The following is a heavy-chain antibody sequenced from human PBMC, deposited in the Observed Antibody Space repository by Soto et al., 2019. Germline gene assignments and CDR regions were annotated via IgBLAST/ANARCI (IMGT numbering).Heavy chain of an antibody. V-gene: IGHV3-23*01. D-gene: IGHD3-10*01. Sequence: EVQLLESGGGLVQPGGSLRLSCAASGFTFNNYAMTWVRQAPGKGLEWVSAISGGGGTTSYADSVKGRFTVSRDGSKNPLYLQMTNRRAEDTALYYCAKGRGASGLLTPRVDFWGQGTLVTVSS. CDR3: AKGRGASGLLTPRVDF. CDR2: ISGGGGTT. J-gene: IGHJ4*02. CDR1: GFTFNNYA.